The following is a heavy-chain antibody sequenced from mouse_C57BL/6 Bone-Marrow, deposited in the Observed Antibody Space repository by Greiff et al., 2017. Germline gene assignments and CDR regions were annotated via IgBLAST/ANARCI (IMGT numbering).Heavy chain of an antibody. D-gene: IGHD1-1*01. Sequence: VKVVESGAELVKPGASVKISCKASGYAFSSYWMNWVKQRPGKGLEWIGQIYPGDGDTNYNGKFKGKATLTADKSSSTAYMQLSSLTSEDSAVYFCSRKGTTRDYFDYGGQGTTLTVAS. CDR2: IYPGDGDT. CDR1: GYAFSSYW. J-gene: IGHJ2*01. V-gene: IGHV1-80*01. CDR3: SRKGTTRDYFDY.